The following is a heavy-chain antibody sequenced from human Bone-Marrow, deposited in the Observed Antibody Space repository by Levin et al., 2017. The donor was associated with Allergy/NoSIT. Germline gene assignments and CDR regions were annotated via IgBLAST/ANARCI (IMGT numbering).Heavy chain of an antibody. J-gene: IGHJ2*01. Sequence: KSSETLSLTCTVSGGSIRSYYWTWIRQSPGKGLEWIGNIYHSGRPNYSPALRGRVSISVDTSKNEFSLRLKSVTAADTAVYYCATLTTVTYYWYFDLWGRGTLVTISS. CDR3: ATLTTVTYYWYFDL. V-gene: IGHV4-59*03. D-gene: IGHD4-17*01. CDR1: GGSIRSYY. CDR2: IYHSGRP.